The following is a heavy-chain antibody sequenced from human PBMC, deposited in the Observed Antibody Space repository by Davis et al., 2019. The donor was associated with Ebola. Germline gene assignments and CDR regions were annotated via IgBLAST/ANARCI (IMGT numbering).Heavy chain of an antibody. Sequence: SETLSLTCTVSGGSISSYYWSWIRQPPGKGLEWIGYIYYSGSTNYNPSLKSRVTISVDTSKNQFSLKVTSVTAADTAVYYCARGNGFGQQLTYYYGMDVWGKGTTVTVSS. CDR1: GGSISSYY. J-gene: IGHJ6*04. V-gene: IGHV4-59*08. CDR3: ARGNGFGQQLTYYYGMDV. D-gene: IGHD6-13*01. CDR2: IYYSGST.